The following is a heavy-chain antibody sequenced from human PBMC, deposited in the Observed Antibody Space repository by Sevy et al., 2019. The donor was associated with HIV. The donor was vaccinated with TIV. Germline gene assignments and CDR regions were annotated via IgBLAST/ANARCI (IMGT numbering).Heavy chain of an antibody. Sequence: GGSLRLSCVASGFTFSNYGTHWVRQAPGKGLEWVAITSDNEGGENYADSVKGRFTISRDNSKNTVYLQMYRLTTEDTGVYYCAKDTGSSGYDHYGLDVWGQGTTVTVSS. CDR3: AKDTGSSGYDHYGLDV. CDR1: GFTFSNYG. V-gene: IGHV3-30*18. J-gene: IGHJ6*02. D-gene: IGHD6-19*01. CDR2: TSDNEGGE.